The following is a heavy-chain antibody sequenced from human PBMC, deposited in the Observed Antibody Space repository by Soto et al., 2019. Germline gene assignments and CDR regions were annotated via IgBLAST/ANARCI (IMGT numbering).Heavy chain of an antibody. J-gene: IGHJ4*02. CDR1: GGSISSYY. CDR2: INYSGSS. D-gene: IGHD1-20*01. V-gene: IGHV4-59*08. Sequence: PSATLSLTCTVSGGSISSYYWSWIRQPPGKGLEWIGYINYSGSSNYNPSLNSRVTASVDTSKNQFSLKLSSATAADTAIYYCARHAPDNWNYVDYWGQGTLVTVSS. CDR3: ARHAPDNWNYVDY.